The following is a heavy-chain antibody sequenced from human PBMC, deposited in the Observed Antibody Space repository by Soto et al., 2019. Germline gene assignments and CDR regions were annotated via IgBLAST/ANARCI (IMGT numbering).Heavy chain of an antibody. Sequence: QVQLVQSGAEVKKPGSSVKVSCKSSGGGFNSYSISWVRQAPGQGLEWMGVIIPIFGTPIYAQKFQGRVTITSDKSTSTAYMEVSRLTSEDTAVYYSARGGPVIIPAATNWFDPWGQGTLVTVSS. J-gene: IGHJ5*02. D-gene: IGHD3-3*01. CDR1: GGGFNSYS. V-gene: IGHV1-69*06. CDR3: ARGGPVIIPAATNWFDP. CDR2: IIPIFGTP.